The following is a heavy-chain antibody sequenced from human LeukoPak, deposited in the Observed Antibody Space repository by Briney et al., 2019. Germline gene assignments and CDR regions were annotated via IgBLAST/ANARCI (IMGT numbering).Heavy chain of an antibody. CDR1: GFTFSSYA. CDR3: AKLGGQELHNYYVAV. J-gene: IGHJ6*03. CDR2: IIDSGEST. Sequence: GWSLRLSCAASGFTFSSYAMRWVRQAPGRGLEWVSGIIDSGESTYYATSAKGRCTISRDNSNNTLYLQMNSLRAEDTAVYYCAKLGGQELHNYYVAVCGKGTTVAVSS. V-gene: IGHV3-23*01. D-gene: IGHD3-16*01.